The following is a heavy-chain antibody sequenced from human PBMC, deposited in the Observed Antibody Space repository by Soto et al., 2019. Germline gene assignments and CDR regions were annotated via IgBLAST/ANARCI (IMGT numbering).Heavy chain of an antibody. CDR3: ARGDSTDCSNGVCTFFYNHDMDV. CDR2: INPKSGGT. V-gene: IGHV1-2*04. Sequence: ASVKVSCKASGYSFTDYHIHWVRQAPGQGLEWLGRINPKSGGTSTAQKFQGWVTMTTDTSISTASMELTRLTSDDTAIYYCARGDSTDCSNGVCTFFYNHDMDVWGQGTTVTVSS. CDR1: GYSFTDYH. J-gene: IGHJ6*02. D-gene: IGHD2-8*01.